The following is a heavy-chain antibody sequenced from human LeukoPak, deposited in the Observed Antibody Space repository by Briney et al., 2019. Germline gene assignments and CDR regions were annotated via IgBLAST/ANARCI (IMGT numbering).Heavy chain of an antibody. CDR1: GGSISSSSYC. J-gene: IGHJ5*02. D-gene: IGHD5-18*01. Sequence: KPSETLSLTCTVSGGSISSSSYCWGWIRQPPGKGLEWIGSIYYSGSTYYNPSLKSRVTISVDTSKNQFSLKLTSVTAADTAVYYCARHLGHSDWFDPWGQGTLVTVSS. V-gene: IGHV4-39*01. CDR2: IYYSGST. CDR3: ARHLGHSDWFDP.